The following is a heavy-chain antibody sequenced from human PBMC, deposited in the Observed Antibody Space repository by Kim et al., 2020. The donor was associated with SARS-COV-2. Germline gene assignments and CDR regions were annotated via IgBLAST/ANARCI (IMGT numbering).Heavy chain of an antibody. CDR1: GGTFSSYA. D-gene: IGHD2-2*01. J-gene: IGHJ4*02. CDR3: ARALPTEDIVVVPAASYYFDY. V-gene: IGHV1-69*13. Sequence: SMKVSCKASGGTFSSYAISWVRQAPGQGLEWMGGIIPIFGTANYAQKFQGRVTITADESTSTAYMELSSLRSEDTAVYYCARALPTEDIVVVPAASYYFDYWGQGTLVTVSS. CDR2: IIPIFGTA.